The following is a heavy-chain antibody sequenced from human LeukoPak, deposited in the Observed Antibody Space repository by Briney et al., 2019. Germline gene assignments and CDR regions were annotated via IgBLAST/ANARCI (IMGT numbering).Heavy chain of an antibody. J-gene: IGHJ4*02. D-gene: IGHD3-10*01. CDR2: ISNNGVNR. V-gene: IGHV3-23*01. Sequence: GGSLRLSCAASGFTFSSYALNWVRQAPRKGLEWVSGISNNGVNRNYADSVKGRFTISRDNSKNTLYLQMNSLRAEDTAVYYCAKGEFGKGWPNWGQGTLVTVSS. CDR3: AKGEFGKGWPN. CDR1: GFTFSSYA.